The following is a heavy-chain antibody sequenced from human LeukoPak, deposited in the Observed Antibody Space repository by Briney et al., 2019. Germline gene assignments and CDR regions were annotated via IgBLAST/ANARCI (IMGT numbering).Heavy chain of an antibody. Sequence: GASVKVSCKASGGTFSSYAISWVQQAPGQGLEWMGGIIPIFGTANYAQKFQGRVTITADESTSTAYMELSSLRSEDTAVYYCAREEYYYDSSGYFGYWGQGTLVTVSS. CDR2: IIPIFGTA. D-gene: IGHD3-22*01. CDR1: GGTFSSYA. J-gene: IGHJ4*02. V-gene: IGHV1-69*13. CDR3: AREEYYYDSSGYFGY.